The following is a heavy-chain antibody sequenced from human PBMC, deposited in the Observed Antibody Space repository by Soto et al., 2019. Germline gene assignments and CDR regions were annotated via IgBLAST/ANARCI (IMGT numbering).Heavy chain of an antibody. Sequence: GGSLRLSCAASGFTFTRYSMNWVRQAPGKGLEWVSSISSTTNYIYYGDSMKGRFTISRDNAKNSLYLEMNSLRAEDAAVYYCARESEDLTSNFDYWCQGTLVTVSS. CDR2: ISSTTNYI. CDR1: GFTFTRYS. J-gene: IGHJ4*02. V-gene: IGHV3-21*06. CDR3: ARESEDLTSNFDY.